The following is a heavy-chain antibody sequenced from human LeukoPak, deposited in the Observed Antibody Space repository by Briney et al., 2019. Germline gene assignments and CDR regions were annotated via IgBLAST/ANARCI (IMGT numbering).Heavy chain of an antibody. Sequence: ASVKVSCKASGYTFTGYYMHWVRQAPGQGLEWMGWINPNSGGTNYAQKFQGRVTMTRDTSISTAYMELSRLRSDDTAVYYCARGSGWYPPDDYWDQGTLVTVSS. D-gene: IGHD6-19*01. CDR2: INPNSGGT. J-gene: IGHJ4*02. V-gene: IGHV1-2*02. CDR3: ARGSGWYPPDDY. CDR1: GYTFTGYY.